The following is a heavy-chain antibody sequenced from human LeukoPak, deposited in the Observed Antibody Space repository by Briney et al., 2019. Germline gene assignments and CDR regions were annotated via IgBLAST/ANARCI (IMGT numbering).Heavy chain of an antibody. D-gene: IGHD6-19*01. CDR3: ARVFPSVAGTSDY. CDR1: GLTFSSYA. V-gene: IGHV3-30-3*01. Sequence: GRSLRLSCAASGLTFSSYAMHWVRQAPGKGLEWVTVISYDGSNKYYADSVKGRFTISRDNSKNTLYLQMNSLRAEDTAVYYCARVFPSVAGTSDYWGQATLVTVSS. J-gene: IGHJ4*02. CDR2: ISYDGSNK.